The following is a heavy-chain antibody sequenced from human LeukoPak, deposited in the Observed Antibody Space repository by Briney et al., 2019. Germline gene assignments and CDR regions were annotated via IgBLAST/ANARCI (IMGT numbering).Heavy chain of an antibody. CDR3: ARDLTVVPAAMGWFDP. CDR2: IYYSGST. D-gene: IGHD2-2*01. Sequence: SQTLSLTCTVSGGSISSGDYYWSWTRQPPGKGLEWTGYIYYSGSTYYNPSLKSRVTISVDTSKNQFSLKLSSVTAADTAVYYCARDLTVVPAAMGWFDPWGQGTLVTVSS. V-gene: IGHV4-30-4*08. CDR1: GGSISSGDYY. J-gene: IGHJ5*02.